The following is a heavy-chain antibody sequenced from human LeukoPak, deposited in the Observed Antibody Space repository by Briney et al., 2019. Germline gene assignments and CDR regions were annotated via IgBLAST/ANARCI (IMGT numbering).Heavy chain of an antibody. Sequence: SETLSLTCTVSGYSISSGYYWSWIRQPPGEGLEWIGYVSYSGSTYYNPSLKSRLTISMDTSNNQFSLNLRSVTAADTAVYYCARGYYMDVWGKGTTVTVSS. CDR3: ARGYYMDV. CDR2: VSYSGST. V-gene: IGHV4-30-4*08. J-gene: IGHJ6*03. CDR1: GYSISSGYY.